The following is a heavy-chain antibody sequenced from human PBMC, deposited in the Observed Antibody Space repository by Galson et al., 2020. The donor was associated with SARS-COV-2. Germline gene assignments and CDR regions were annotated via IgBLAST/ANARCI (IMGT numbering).Heavy chain of an antibody. J-gene: IGHJ3*02. CDR2: FYYTEST. Sequence: SETLSLTCTVSGGSMSSYYWGWIRQPPGKGLEFVGYFYYTESTNYNPSLKSRVTISVETSKNQFSLQLTSVTAADTAVYYCARQTPNFYDSSARGDAFDIWGQGTMVTVSS. V-gene: IGHV4-59*01. CDR1: GGSMSSYY. CDR3: ARQTPNFYDSSARGDAFDI. D-gene: IGHD3-22*01.